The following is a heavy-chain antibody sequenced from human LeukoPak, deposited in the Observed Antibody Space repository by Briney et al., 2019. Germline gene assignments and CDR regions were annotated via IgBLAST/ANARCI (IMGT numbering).Heavy chain of an antibody. CDR3: AREDGYNFGDY. CDR1: GFTFSSYS. J-gene: IGHJ4*02. CDR2: ISSSSSTI. Sequence: GGSLRLSCAASGFTFSSYSMNWVRQAPGKGLEWVSYISSSSSTIYYADSVKGRFTISRDNAKNSLYLQMNSLRAEDTAVYYCAREDGYNFGDYWGQGTLVTVSS. V-gene: IGHV3-48*01. D-gene: IGHD5-24*01.